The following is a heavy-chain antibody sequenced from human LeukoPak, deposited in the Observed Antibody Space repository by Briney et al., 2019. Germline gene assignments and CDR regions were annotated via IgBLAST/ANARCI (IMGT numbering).Heavy chain of an antibody. V-gene: IGHV3-30*03. D-gene: IGHD2/OR15-2a*01. Sequence: GGSLRLSCAASGFTFSTYGMHWVRQVPGKGLDWVAVISHDGSHQNYADSVKGRFTISRDNSKKTLYLQMNSLRAEDTAVYYCVTFYETYWGRGTLVTVSS. CDR3: VTFYETY. CDR2: ISHDGSHQ. CDR1: GFTFSTYG. J-gene: IGHJ4*02.